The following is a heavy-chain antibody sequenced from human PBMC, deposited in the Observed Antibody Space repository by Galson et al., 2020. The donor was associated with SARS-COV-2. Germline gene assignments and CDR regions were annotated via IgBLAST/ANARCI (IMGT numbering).Heavy chain of an antibody. V-gene: IGHV4-31*03. D-gene: IGHD3-10*01. J-gene: IGHJ4*02. CDR1: SDSISSGGYY. CDR2: IFYSGST. Sequence: SETLSLTCTVSSDSISSGGYYWSWIRQHPEKGLEWVGYIFYSGSTNYNPSLKSRVTVSVDTSKNRFSLKLSSVTAADTAVYYCARDGGYGSGTYYLPYWGQGTLVTVSS. CDR3: ARDGGYGSGTYYLPY.